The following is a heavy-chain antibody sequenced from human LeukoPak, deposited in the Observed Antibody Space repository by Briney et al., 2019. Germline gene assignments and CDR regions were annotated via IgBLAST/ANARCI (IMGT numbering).Heavy chain of an antibody. CDR1: GGSISGYY. D-gene: IGHD4-23*01. CDR3: ARSVVTLYWYFDF. V-gene: IGHV4-59*01. J-gene: IGHJ2*01. CDR2: IYYSGST. Sequence: PSETLSLTCTVSGGSISGYYYNWIRQPPGKGLEWSGYIYYSGSTNYNPSLKSRVTISLDTSKNQFSLKLSSVTTADTAVYYCARSVVTLYWYFDFWGRGTLVTVSS.